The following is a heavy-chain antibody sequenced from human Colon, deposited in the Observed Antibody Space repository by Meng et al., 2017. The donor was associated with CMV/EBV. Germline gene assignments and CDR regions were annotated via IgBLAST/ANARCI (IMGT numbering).Heavy chain of an antibody. Sequence: GESLKISCAASGFNFSDYYMSWIRQAPGKGLDWISYITNSGITTYYADSVRDRFTISRDNAKNSLYLQMNSLRADDTAVYYCAREDGYSSSWGYFDYWGQGTLVTVSS. CDR1: GFNFSDYY. CDR2: ITNSGITT. D-gene: IGHD6-13*01. V-gene: IGHV3-11*01. J-gene: IGHJ4*02. CDR3: AREDGYSSSWGYFDY.